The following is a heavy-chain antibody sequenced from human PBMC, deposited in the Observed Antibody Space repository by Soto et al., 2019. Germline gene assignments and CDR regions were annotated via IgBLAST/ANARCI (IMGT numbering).Heavy chain of an antibody. CDR2: IYSGTT. D-gene: IGHD2-15*01. CDR1: GGSISSGGYS. V-gene: IGHV4-30-2*01. Sequence: SLSLTCAVSGGSISSGGYSWSWIRRPPGKGLEWIGYIYSGTTHYNPSLKSRVTISMDRSKNQLSLSLKSVTAADTAVYYCAREDSGAFFDFWGQGTLVTVSS. J-gene: IGHJ4*02. CDR3: AREDSGAFFDF.